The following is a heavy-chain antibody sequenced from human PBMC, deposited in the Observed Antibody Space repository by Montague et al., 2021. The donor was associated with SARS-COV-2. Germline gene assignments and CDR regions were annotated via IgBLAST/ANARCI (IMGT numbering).Heavy chain of an antibody. V-gene: IGHV4-31*03. J-gene: IGHJ4*02. Sequence: TLSLTCTVSGTSIRGGGYYWTWIRQHPGKGLEWIGYIFHTGRAYYNPSLGTRVNISVDTSNNLFSLRLSSVTAADTAMYFCARVRLFYYLDYWGQGTLVTVSS. D-gene: IGHD2/OR15-2a*01. CDR3: ARVRLFYYLDY. CDR1: GTSIRGGGYY. CDR2: IFHTGRA.